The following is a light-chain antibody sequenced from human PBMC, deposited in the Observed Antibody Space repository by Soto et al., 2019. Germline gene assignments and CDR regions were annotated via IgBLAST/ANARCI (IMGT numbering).Light chain of an antibody. CDR1: QSVSSY. CDR2: DAS. V-gene: IGKV3-11*01. Sequence: EIVLTQSPATLSLSPGERATLSCRASQSVSSYLAWYQQKPGQAPRLLIYDASNRATGIPARFSGSGSGTDFTNTISSLEPDDFAVYYCQQRSDWPSTFGGGTKVQIK. CDR3: QQRSDWPST. J-gene: IGKJ4*01.